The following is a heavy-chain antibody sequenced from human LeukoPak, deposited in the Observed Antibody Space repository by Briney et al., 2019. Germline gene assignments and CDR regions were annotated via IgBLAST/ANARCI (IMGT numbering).Heavy chain of an antibody. CDR2: ISGSGGST. CDR1: GFTFSSYG. V-gene: IGHV3-23*01. Sequence: QPGGTLRLSCAAFGFTFSSYGMSWVRQAPGKGLEWVSAISGSGGSTYYADSVKGRFTISRDNSKNTLYLQMNSLRAEDTAVYYCAKDQYVTMIVVVMHDAFDIWGQGTMVTVSS. J-gene: IGHJ3*02. D-gene: IGHD3-22*01. CDR3: AKDQYVTMIVVVMHDAFDI.